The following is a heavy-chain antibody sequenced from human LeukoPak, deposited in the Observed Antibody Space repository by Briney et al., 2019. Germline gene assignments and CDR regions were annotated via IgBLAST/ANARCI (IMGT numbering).Heavy chain of an antibody. CDR2: IYYSGST. D-gene: IGHD3-10*01. Sequence: TSETLSLTCTVSGGSISSSSYYWGWIRQPPGKGLEWIGSIYYSGSTYYNPSLKSRVTISVDTSKNQFSLKLSSVTAADTAVYYCAREEVATYYYGSGKPSYYYYMDVWGKGTTVTISS. J-gene: IGHJ6*03. V-gene: IGHV4-39*07. CDR3: AREEVATYYYGSGKPSYYYYMDV. CDR1: GGSISSSSYY.